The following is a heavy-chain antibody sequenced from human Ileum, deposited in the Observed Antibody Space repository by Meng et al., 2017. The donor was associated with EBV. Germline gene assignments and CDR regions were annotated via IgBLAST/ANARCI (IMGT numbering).Heavy chain of an antibody. CDR1: GGCFSGCY. J-gene: IGHJ5*02. V-gene: IGHV4-34*01. D-gene: IGHD3-22*01. CDR3: AREARSSGYHPGVGP. CDR2: INHSGST. Sequence: QVSPHQRGAGLLKPSETLSLTCAAYGGCFSGCYWSWIRQSQGKGLEWIREINHSGSTNYNPSLKSRVTISVDTSKNQFSLKLTSVTAADTAVYYCAREARSSGYHPGVGPWGQGTLVTVSS.